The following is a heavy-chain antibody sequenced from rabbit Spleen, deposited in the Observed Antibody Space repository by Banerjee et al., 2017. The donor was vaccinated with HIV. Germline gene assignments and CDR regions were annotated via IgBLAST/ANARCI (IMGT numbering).Heavy chain of an antibody. Sequence: QEQLVGSGGGLVQPEGSLTLTCTASGASFSDGHYMCWVRQAPGKGLEWIACIDSGSSGFTYFASWAKGRFTISKTSSTTVTLKMTSLTAADTATYFCARDTATSFSSYGMDLWGPGTLVTVS. D-gene: IGHD1-1*01. CDR2: IDSGSSGFT. J-gene: IGHJ6*01. V-gene: IGHV1S45*01. CDR3: ARDTATSFSSYGMDL. CDR1: GASFSDGHY.